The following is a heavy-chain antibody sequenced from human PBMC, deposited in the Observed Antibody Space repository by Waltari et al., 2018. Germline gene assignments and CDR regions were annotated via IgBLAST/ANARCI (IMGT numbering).Heavy chain of an antibody. Sequence: QLHLEESGPGLVRPSETLSLTCSVSGRSVSMSGYYWGWIRQPPGTALECIGTIYYTGTTDYNPSLKSRVSISADTSKDQVSLRLSSVTAADTAMYFCARKDYNKRWDLSPGWFDPWGQGILVIVSS. CDR1: GRSVSMSGYY. CDR2: IYYTGTT. V-gene: IGHV4-39*01. CDR3: ARKDYNKRWDLSPGWFDP. J-gene: IGHJ5*02. D-gene: IGHD1-20*01.